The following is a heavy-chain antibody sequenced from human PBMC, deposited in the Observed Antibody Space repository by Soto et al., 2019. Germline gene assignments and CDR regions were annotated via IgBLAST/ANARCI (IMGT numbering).Heavy chain of an antibody. D-gene: IGHD5-18*01. CDR2: IWYDGSNK. Sequence: GSLRLSCAASGFTFSSYGMHWVRQAPGKGLEWVAVIWYDGSNKYYADSVKGRFTISKDNSKNTLYLQMNSLRAEDTAVYYCARESGHSYAGLDYWGQGTLVTVSS. CDR3: ARESGHSYAGLDY. CDR1: GFTFSSYG. V-gene: IGHV3-33*01. J-gene: IGHJ4*02.